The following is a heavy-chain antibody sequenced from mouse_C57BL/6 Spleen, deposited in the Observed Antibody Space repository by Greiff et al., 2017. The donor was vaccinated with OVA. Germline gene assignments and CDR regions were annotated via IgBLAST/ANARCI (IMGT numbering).Heavy chain of an antibody. CDR1: GFTFSDYG. CDR2: ISSGSSTI. V-gene: IGHV5-17*01. D-gene: IGHD2-2*01. Sequence: EVKLMESGGGLVKPGGSLKLSCAASGFTFSDYGMHWVRQAPEKGLEWVAYISSGSSTIYYADTVKGRFTIPRDTAENTLFLQMSSLRSEDMAMYYGARRAMVTTYAMDYWGQGTSVTVSS. J-gene: IGHJ4*01. CDR3: ARRAMVTTYAMDY.